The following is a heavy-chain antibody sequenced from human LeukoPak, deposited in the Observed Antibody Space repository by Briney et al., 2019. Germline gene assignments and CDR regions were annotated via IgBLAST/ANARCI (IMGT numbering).Heavy chain of an antibody. CDR3: ASVDIAAAGPNNDY. CDR2: INPNSGGT. D-gene: IGHD6-13*01. CDR1: GYTLTGYY. V-gene: IGHV1-2*02. J-gene: IGHJ4*02. Sequence: VASVKVSCKASGYTLTGYYMHWVRQAPGQGLEWMGWINPNSGGTNYAQKFQGRVTMTRDTSISTAYMELSRLRSDDTAVYYCASVDIAAAGPNNDYWGQGTLVTVSS.